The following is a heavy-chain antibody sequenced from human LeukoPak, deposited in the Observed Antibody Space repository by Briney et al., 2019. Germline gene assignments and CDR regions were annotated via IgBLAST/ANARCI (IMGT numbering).Heavy chain of an antibody. Sequence: GRSLRLSCAASGFTFSSYAMHWVRQAPGKGLEWVAVISYDGSNKYYADSVKGRFTISRDNSKNTLYLQMNSLRAEDTAVYYCARDRVRYCSGGSCYSFDYWGQGTLVTVSS. J-gene: IGHJ4*02. V-gene: IGHV3-30*04. CDR1: GFTFSSYA. D-gene: IGHD2-15*01. CDR2: ISYDGSNK. CDR3: ARDRVRYCSGGSCYSFDY.